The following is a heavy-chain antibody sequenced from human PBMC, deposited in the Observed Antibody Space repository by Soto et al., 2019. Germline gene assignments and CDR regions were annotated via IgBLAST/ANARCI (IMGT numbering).Heavy chain of an antibody. D-gene: IGHD2-8*01. CDR3: AKHLSNGSPDY. CDR2: ISGSGGGT. Sequence: GGSLRLSCAASGFTFSSYAMSWVRQAPGKGLEWVSLISGSGGGTYYADSVKGRFTISRDNAKNTLYLQMNSLRVVDTAVFYCAKHLSNGSPDYWGQGTLVTVSS. V-gene: IGHV3-23*01. CDR1: GFTFSSYA. J-gene: IGHJ4*02.